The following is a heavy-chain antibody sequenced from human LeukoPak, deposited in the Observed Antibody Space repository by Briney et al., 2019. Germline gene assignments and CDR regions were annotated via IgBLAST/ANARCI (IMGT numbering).Heavy chain of an antibody. CDR1: GGSISSGSYY. CDR3: ARDRTYYYGSGSSYYYYYMDV. CDR2: IYTSGST. D-gene: IGHD3-10*01. J-gene: IGHJ6*03. V-gene: IGHV4-61*02. Sequence: SETLSLTCTVSGGSISSGSYYWSWLRQPAGKGLEWIGRIYTSGSTNYNPSLKSRVTISVDTSKNQFSLKLSSVTAADTAVYYCARDRTYYYGSGSSYYYYYMDVWGKGTTVTVSS.